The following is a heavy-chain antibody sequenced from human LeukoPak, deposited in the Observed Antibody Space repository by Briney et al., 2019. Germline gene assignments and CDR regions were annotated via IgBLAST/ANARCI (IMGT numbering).Heavy chain of an antibody. CDR1: GGSISSSSYY. CDR3: ARITTVTDLDC. V-gene: IGHV4-39*01. D-gene: IGHD4-17*01. J-gene: IGHJ4*02. CDR2: IYYSGST. Sequence: SETLSLTCTVSGGSISSSSYYWGWIRQPPGKGLEWIGSIYYSGSTYYNPSLKSRVTISVDTSKNQFSLKLSSVTAADTAVYYCARITTVTDLDCWGQGTLVTVSS.